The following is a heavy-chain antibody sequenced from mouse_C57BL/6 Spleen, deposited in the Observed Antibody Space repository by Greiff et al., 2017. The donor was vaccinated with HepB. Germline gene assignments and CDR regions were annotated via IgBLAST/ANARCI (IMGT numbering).Heavy chain of an antibody. V-gene: IGHV1-5*01. D-gene: IGHD1-1*01. J-gene: IGHJ4*01. CDR3: TRQDYGSSPLYAIRY. CDR1: GHTFTSYW. Sequence: VQLQQSGTVLARPGASVKMSCKTSGHTFTSYWMHWVKQRPGQGLEWIGAIYPGNSDTSYNQKFKGKAKLTAVTSASTAYMELSSLTNEDSAVYYCTRQDYGSSPLYAIRYWGQGTSVTVSS. CDR2: IYPGNSDT.